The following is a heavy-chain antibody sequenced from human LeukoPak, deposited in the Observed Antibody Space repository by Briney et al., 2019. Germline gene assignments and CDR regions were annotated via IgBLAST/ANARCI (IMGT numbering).Heavy chain of an antibody. D-gene: IGHD6-19*01. CDR3: AKHVWTSVWFFDY. CDR2: ISGSGGQK. Sequence: GGSLRLSCAASGFTFSNYALSWVRQAPGKGLVWVSLISGSGGQKDYADSVKGRFTISRDNSGNTLHLKMDSLKAEDTAVYYCAKHVWTSVWFFDYWGQGTLVTVSP. V-gene: IGHV3-23*01. J-gene: IGHJ4*02. CDR1: GFTFSNYA.